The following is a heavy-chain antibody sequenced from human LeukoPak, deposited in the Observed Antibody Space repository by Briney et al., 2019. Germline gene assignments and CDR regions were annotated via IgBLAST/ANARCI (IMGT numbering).Heavy chain of an antibody. Sequence: ASVKVSCKASGYTFTSYGISWVRQAPGQGLEWMGWISAYNGNTNCAQKLQGRVTMTTDTSTSTAYMELRSLRSDDTAVYYCATLLYGGNRYYFDYWGQGTLVTVSS. CDR3: ATLLYGGNRYYFDY. CDR2: ISAYNGNT. D-gene: IGHD4-23*01. J-gene: IGHJ4*02. CDR1: GYTFTSYG. V-gene: IGHV1-18*01.